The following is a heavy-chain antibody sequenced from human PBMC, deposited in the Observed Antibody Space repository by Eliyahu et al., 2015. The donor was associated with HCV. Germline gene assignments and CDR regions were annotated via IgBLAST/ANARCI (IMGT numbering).Heavy chain of an antibody. CDR1: GFTFSSYG. Sequence: QVQLVESGGGVVQPGRSLRLSCAASGFTFSSYGMPWVRQAPGKGLEWVAVISYDGSNKYYADSVKGRFTISRDNSKNTLYLQMNSLRAEDTAVYYCANPQGGMDVWGQGTTVTVSS. V-gene: IGHV3-30*18. CDR3: ANPQGGMDV. CDR2: ISYDGSNK. J-gene: IGHJ6*02.